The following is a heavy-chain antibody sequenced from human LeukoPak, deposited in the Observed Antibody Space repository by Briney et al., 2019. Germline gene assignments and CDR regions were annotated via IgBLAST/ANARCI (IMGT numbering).Heavy chain of an antibody. J-gene: IGHJ1*01. CDR3: ARGGSSSWTGYFQH. V-gene: IGHV4-59*01. CDR1: GGSISSYY. CDR2: IYYSGST. D-gene: IGHD6-13*01. Sequence: KPSETLSLTCTVSGGSISSYYWSWIRQPPGKGLEWIGYIYYSGSTNYNPSLKSRVTISVDTSKNQFSLKLSSVTAADTAVYYCARGGSSSWTGYFQHWGQGTLVTVSS.